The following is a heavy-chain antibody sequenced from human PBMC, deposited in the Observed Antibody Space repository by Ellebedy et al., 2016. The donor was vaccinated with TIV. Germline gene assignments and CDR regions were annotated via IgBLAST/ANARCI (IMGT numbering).Heavy chain of an antibody. J-gene: IGHJ6*02. CDR1: GYTFTSYA. Sequence: AASVKVSCKASGYTFTSYAMHWARQAPGQRLEWMGWINAGNGNTKYSQKFQGRVTITRDTSASTVFMELSSLRSEDTAVYYCAREDYYDTGAYHLTYYGLDVWGQGTTVTVSS. CDR2: INAGNGNT. V-gene: IGHV1-3*01. CDR3: AREDYYDTGAYHLTYYGLDV. D-gene: IGHD3-22*01.